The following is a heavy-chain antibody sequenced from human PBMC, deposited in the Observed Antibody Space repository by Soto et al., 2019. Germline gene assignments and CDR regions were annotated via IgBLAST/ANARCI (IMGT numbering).Heavy chain of an antibody. Sequence: QVQLVESGGGVVQPGRSLRLSCAASGFTFSSYGMHWVRQAPGKGLEWVAVIWYDGSNKYYADSVKGRFTISRDNSKNTLYLQMNSLRAEDTAVYYCARGVDYDIFTGYYKTDSNWFAPWGQGTLVTVSS. CDR3: ARGVDYDIFTGYYKTDSNWFAP. CDR1: GFTFSSYG. CDR2: IWYDGSNK. J-gene: IGHJ5*02. V-gene: IGHV3-33*01. D-gene: IGHD3-9*01.